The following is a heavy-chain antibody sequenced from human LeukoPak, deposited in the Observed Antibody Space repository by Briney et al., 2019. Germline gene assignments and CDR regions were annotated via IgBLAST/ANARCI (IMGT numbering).Heavy chain of an antibody. J-gene: IGHJ5*02. CDR1: GGTFSSYT. Sequence: SVKVSCKASGGTFSSYTISWVRQAPGQGLEWMGRNIPILGIANYAQKFQGRVTITADKSTSTAYMELSSLRSEDTAVYYCARGIGYCSSTSCRNWFDPWGQGTLVTVSS. CDR2: NIPILGIA. CDR3: ARGIGYCSSTSCRNWFDP. D-gene: IGHD2-2*01. V-gene: IGHV1-69*02.